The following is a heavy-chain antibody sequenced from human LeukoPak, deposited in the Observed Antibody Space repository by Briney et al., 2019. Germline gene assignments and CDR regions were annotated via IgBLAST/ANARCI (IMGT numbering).Heavy chain of an antibody. J-gene: IGHJ3*02. CDR2: IYYSGST. V-gene: IGHV4-59*01. CDR1: GGSISSYY. D-gene: IGHD6-6*01. Sequence: PSETLSLTCTVSGGSISSYYWSWIRQPPGKGLEWIGYIYYSGSTNYNPSLKSRVTISVDTSKNQFSLKLSSVTAADTAVYYCARQGRYSSSSDDAFDIWGQGTMVTVSS. CDR3: ARQGRYSSSSDDAFDI.